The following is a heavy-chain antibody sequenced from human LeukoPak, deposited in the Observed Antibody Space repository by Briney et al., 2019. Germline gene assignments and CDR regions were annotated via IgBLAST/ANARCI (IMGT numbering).Heavy chain of an antibody. D-gene: IGHD3-3*01. CDR1: GFTFSSYE. CDR3: ARMAGAIFGGGFDY. V-gene: IGHV3-48*03. J-gene: IGHJ4*02. Sequence: GGSLRLSCAASGFTFSSYEMNWVRQAPGKGLEWVSYISSSGSTTYYADSVKGRFTISRDNAKNSLYLQMNSLRAEDTAVYYCARMAGAIFGGGFDYWGQGTLVTVSS. CDR2: ISSSGSTT.